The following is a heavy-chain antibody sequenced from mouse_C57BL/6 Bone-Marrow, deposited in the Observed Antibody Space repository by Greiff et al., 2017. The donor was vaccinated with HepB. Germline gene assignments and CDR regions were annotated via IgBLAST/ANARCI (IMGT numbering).Heavy chain of an antibody. CDR3: ARHYGSSWYFDV. D-gene: IGHD1-1*01. CDR2: INPYSGGT. Sequence: EVQLQQSGPVLVKPGASVKMSCKASGYTFTDYYMNWVKQSHGKSLEWIGVINPYSGGTSYNQKFKGKATLTVDKSSSTAYMELNSLTSEDSAVYYCARHYGSSWYFDVWGTGTTVTVSS. J-gene: IGHJ1*03. CDR1: GYTFTDYY. V-gene: IGHV1-19*01.